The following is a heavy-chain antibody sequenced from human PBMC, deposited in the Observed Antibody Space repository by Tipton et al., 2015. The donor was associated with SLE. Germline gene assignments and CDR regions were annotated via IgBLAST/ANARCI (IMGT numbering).Heavy chain of an antibody. J-gene: IGHJ4*02. D-gene: IGHD6-13*01. V-gene: IGHV3-49*04. CDR3: TRAMGRSSWYYVDY. CDR2: IRSKAYGGTT. Sequence: RSLRLSCTTSGFTFGDYAMSWVRQAPGKGLEWVGFIRSKAYGGTTEYAASVKGRFSLSRDDSKSIAYLQMNSLKTEDTAVFYCTRAMGRSSWYYVDYWGQRTLVTVSS. CDR1: GFTFGDYA.